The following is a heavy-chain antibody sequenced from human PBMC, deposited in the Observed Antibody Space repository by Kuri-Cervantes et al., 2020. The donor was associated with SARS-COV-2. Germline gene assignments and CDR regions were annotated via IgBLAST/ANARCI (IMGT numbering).Heavy chain of an antibody. V-gene: IGHV1-69*13. CDR1: GGTFSNYA. J-gene: IGHJ4*02. Sequence: SVKVSCKASGGTFSNYAISWVRQAPGQGLEWMGGIIPIFGTANYAQKFQGRVTITADESTSTAYMELSSLRSEDTAVYYCARDSGWGAVAGTSGLVYWGQGTLVTVSS. D-gene: IGHD6-19*01. CDR3: ARDSGWGAVAGTSGLVY. CDR2: IIPIFGTA.